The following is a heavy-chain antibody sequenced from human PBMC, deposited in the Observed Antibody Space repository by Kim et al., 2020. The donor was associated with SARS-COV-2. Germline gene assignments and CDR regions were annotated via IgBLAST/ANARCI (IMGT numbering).Heavy chain of an antibody. V-gene: IGHV3-30*01. Sequence: KGRFTISRDNSKDTLYLQMNSLRAEDTAVYYCARGLMYYDSSGYYSPNDYWGQGTLVTVSS. J-gene: IGHJ4*02. D-gene: IGHD3-22*01. CDR3: ARGLMYYDSSGYYSPNDY.